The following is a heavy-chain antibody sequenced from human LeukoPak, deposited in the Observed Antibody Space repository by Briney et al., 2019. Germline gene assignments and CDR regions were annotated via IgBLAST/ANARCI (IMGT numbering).Heavy chain of an antibody. Sequence: PGGSLRLSCAASGFTFSNYWMHWVRQAPGKGLVWVSCINPDGSRTDYADSVRGRFTISRDNAKNTLDLQMNSLRAEDTAVYYCLQLGLGSWGQGTLVTVSS. CDR1: GFTFSNYW. CDR2: INPDGSRT. J-gene: IGHJ5*01. D-gene: IGHD1-1*01. V-gene: IGHV3-74*01. CDR3: LQLGLGS.